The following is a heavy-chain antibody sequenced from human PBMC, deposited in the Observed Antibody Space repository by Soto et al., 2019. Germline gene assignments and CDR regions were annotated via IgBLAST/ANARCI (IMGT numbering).Heavy chain of an antibody. D-gene: IGHD5-12*01. CDR2: ISGSGETT. Sequence: VPLLESGGGLVQPGGSLRLSCAASEFTFSSYAMTWVRQAPGKGLEWVSTISGSGETTYYADSVKGRFTISRDNSKNTLYVRLNSLRAEDTAIYYCAKDAGGRWLQLGDWGQGTLVTVSS. V-gene: IGHV3-23*01. CDR3: AKDAGGRWLQLGD. CDR1: EFTFSSYA. J-gene: IGHJ4*02.